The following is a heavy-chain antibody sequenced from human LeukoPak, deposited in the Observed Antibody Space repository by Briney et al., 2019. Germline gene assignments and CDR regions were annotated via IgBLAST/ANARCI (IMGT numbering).Heavy chain of an antibody. J-gene: IGHJ6*02. CDR3: AGHSDLGSGSHYPYYYLMDV. D-gene: IGHD3-10*01. V-gene: IGHV1-46*01. Sequence: ASVKVSCKASGYTFTSYYMHWVRQAPGQGLEWMGIINPSGGATSYAQKFQGRVAMIGDTSTSTVYMQMSSLRIDDTAVYYCAGHSDLGSGSHYPYYYLMDVRGQGTTVTVSS. CDR1: GYTFTSYY. CDR2: INPSGGAT.